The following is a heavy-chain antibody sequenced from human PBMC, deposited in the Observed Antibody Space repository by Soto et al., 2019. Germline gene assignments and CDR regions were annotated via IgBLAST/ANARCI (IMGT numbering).Heavy chain of an antibody. J-gene: IGHJ6*02. CDR1: GYTLTELS. CDR2: FDPEDGET. Sequence: GASVKVSCKVSGYTLTELSMHWVRQAPGKGLEWMGGFDPEDGETIYAQKFQGRVTMTEDTSTDTAYMELSSLRSEDTAVYYCATDHQGNLTYGSGSYGVHYYYYGMDVWGQGTTVTVSS. D-gene: IGHD3-10*01. CDR3: ATDHQGNLTYGSGSYGVHYYYYGMDV. V-gene: IGHV1-24*01.